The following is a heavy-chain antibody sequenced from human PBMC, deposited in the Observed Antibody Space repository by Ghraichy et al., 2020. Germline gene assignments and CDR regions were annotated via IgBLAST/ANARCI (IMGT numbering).Heavy chain of an antibody. Sequence: GSLRLSCAASGFTFSSYAMSWVRQAPGKGLEWVSGISGSGTTTYYANSVKGRFTISRDNFKNTLYLQMNSLRAEDTAVYYCAKSRDGYNQNFDYWGQGTLVTVSS. CDR1: GFTFSSYA. CDR3: AKSRDGYNQNFDY. V-gene: IGHV3-23*01. J-gene: IGHJ4*02. D-gene: IGHD5-24*01. CDR2: ISGSGTTT.